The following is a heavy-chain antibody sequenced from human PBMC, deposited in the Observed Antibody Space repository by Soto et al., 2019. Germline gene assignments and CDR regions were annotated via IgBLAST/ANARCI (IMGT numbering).Heavy chain of an antibody. Sequence: PGESLKISCKGSGYSFTSYWIGWVRQMPGKGLEWMGRIDPSDSYTNYSPSFQGHVTISADKSISTAYLQWSSLKASDTAMYYCARQGVTMIVVADDYWGQGTLVTVSS. D-gene: IGHD3-22*01. J-gene: IGHJ4*02. CDR3: ARQGVTMIVVADDY. CDR1: GYSFTSYW. CDR2: IDPSDSYT. V-gene: IGHV5-10-1*01.